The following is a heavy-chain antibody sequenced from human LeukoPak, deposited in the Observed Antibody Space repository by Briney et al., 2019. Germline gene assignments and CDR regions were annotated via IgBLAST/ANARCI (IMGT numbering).Heavy chain of an antibody. CDR3: ARRDDH. V-gene: IGHV4-61*01. J-gene: IGHJ4*02. Sequence: PSETLSLTCTVSGGSVSSGSYYWSWIRQPPGKGLEWIGYIYYSGSTNYNPSLKSRVTISVDTSKNQFSLKLSSVTAADTAVYYCARRDDHWGQGTLVTVSS. CDR1: GGSVSSGSYY. D-gene: IGHD5-24*01. CDR2: IYYSGST.